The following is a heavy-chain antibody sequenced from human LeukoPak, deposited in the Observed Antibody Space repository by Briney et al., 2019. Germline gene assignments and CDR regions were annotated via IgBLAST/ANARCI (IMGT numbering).Heavy chain of an antibody. Sequence: PSETLSLTCTVSGYSISRGYYWGWIRQPPGKGLEWIGSIYHSGSTYYNPSLKSRLTISVDTSKNQFSLKVRSVTAADTAVYYCAGWFGELSSLFAHWGQGALVTVSS. D-gene: IGHD3-10*01. CDR1: GYSISRGYY. CDR2: IYHSGST. CDR3: AGWFGELSSLFAH. J-gene: IGHJ4*02. V-gene: IGHV4-38-2*02.